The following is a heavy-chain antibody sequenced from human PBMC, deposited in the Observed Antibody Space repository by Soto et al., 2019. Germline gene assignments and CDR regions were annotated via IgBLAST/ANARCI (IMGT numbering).Heavy chain of an antibody. CDR1: GYSLTNYW. V-gene: IGHV5-51*01. Sequence: GESLKISCQVSGYSLTNYWIGWVRQMPGKGLDWMGIIYPGNSDTTYSPSIQGQVTISADTSINTAYLQWTGLKASHTVIYYCAASIFYYGMDVWDQGTTVTISS. J-gene: IGHJ6*02. CDR3: AASIFYYGMDV. CDR2: IYPGNSDT.